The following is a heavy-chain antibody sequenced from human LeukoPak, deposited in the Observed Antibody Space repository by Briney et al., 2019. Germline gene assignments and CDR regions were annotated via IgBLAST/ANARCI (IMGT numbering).Heavy chain of an antibody. CDR2: ISWNSGSI. CDR3: AKDGEGSGRLGNWFDP. J-gene: IGHJ5*02. CDR1: GFTFDDYA. Sequence: GRSLRLSCAASGFTFDDYAMHWVRQAPAKGLEWVSGISWNSGSIGYADSVKGRFTISRDNAKNSLYLQMNSLRAEDTALYYCAKDGEGSGRLGNWFDPWGQGTLVTVSS. V-gene: IGHV3-9*01. D-gene: IGHD3-10*01.